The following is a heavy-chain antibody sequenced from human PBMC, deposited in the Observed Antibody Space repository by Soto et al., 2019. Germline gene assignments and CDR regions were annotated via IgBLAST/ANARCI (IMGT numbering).Heavy chain of an antibody. Sequence: QVQLQQWGAGLLKPSETLSLTCAVYGGSFSGYYWSWIRQPPGKGLEWIGEINHSGSTNYNPSLKSRVTISVDTSKNQFSLQLSSVTAADTAVYYCARGEVAGPYYFDYWGQGTLVTVSS. J-gene: IGHJ4*02. CDR1: GGSFSGYY. CDR2: INHSGST. D-gene: IGHD6-19*01. V-gene: IGHV4-34*01. CDR3: ARGEVAGPYYFDY.